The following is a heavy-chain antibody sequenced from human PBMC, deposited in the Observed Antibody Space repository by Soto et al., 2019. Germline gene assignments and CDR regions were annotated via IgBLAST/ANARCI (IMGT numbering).Heavy chain of an antibody. CDR2: IIPILGIA. CDR3: ATGPTPVVTPDY. J-gene: IGHJ4*02. D-gene: IGHD2-21*02. CDR1: GGTFSSYT. V-gene: IGHV1-69*02. Sequence: QVQLVQSGAEVKKPGSSVKVSCKASGGTFSSYTISWVRQAPGQGLEWMGRIIPILGIANYAQKFQGRVTITADKSTSTAYMELSSLRSEDTAVYYCATGPTPVVTPDYWGQGTLVTVSS.